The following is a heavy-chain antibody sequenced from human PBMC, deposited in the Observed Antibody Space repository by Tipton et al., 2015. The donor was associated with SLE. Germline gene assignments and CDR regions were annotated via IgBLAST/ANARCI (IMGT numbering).Heavy chain of an antibody. D-gene: IGHD6-13*01. J-gene: IGHJ4*02. V-gene: IGHV3-64D*06. CDR3: AKDQGEQQLWYFDY. CDR2: ISSNGGST. Sequence: SLRLSCSASGFTFSSYAMHWVRQAPGKGLEYVSAISSNGGSTYYADSVKGRFTISRDNSKNTLYLQMSSLRAEDTAVYYCAKDQGEQQLWYFDYWGQGTLVTVSS. CDR1: GFTFSSYA.